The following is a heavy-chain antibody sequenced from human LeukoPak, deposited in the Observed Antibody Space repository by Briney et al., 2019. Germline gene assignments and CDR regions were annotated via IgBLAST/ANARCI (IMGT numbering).Heavy chain of an antibody. CDR3: ARQKGLRGGFDY. Sequence: ASVKVSCKAPGYTFTGYYMHWVRQAPGQGLEWMGWINPNSGGTNYAQKFQGRVTMTRDKSISTAYLQWSSLKASDTAMYYCARQKGLRGGFDYWGQGTLVTVSS. D-gene: IGHD4-17*01. CDR2: INPNSGGT. V-gene: IGHV1-2*02. CDR1: GYTFTGYY. J-gene: IGHJ4*02.